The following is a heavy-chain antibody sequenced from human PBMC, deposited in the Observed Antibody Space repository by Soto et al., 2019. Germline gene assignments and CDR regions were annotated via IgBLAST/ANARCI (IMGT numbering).Heavy chain of an antibody. CDR2: MNPNSGNT. V-gene: IGHV1-8*01. Sequence: QVQLVQSGAEVKKPGASVKVSCKASGYTFTSYDINWVRQATGQGLEWMGWMNPNSGNTGYAQKFQGRVTMTRNTSISTAYMELSSLRSEDPAVYYCARGGDYYDSSGYYYLDYWGQGTLVTVSS. D-gene: IGHD3-22*01. CDR1: GYTFTSYD. CDR3: ARGGDYYDSSGYYYLDY. J-gene: IGHJ4*02.